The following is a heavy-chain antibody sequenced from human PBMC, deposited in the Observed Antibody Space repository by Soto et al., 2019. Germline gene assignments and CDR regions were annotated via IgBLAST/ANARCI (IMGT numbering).Heavy chain of an antibody. V-gene: IGHV3-21*01. CDR2: ISSSSSYI. CDR3: ARSIAAAGPNSYFDY. J-gene: IGHJ4*02. D-gene: IGHD6-13*01. Sequence: GGSLRLSCAASGFTFSSYSMNWVRQAPGKGLEWVSSISSSSSYIYYADSVKGRFTISRDNAKNSLYLQMNSLRAEDTAVYYCARSIAAAGPNSYFDYWGQGTLVTVSS. CDR1: GFTFSSYS.